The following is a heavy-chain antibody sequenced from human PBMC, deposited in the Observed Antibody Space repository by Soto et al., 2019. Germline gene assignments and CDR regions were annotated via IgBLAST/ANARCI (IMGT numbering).Heavy chain of an antibody. CDR1: GYSISSGYY. CDR3: AREGDDVLRFLEWLSDGGRYFDY. CDR2: IYLSGTT. V-gene: IGHV4-38-2*02. J-gene: IGHJ4*02. D-gene: IGHD3-3*01. Sequence: SETLSLTCAVSGYSISSGYYWGWIRQPPGKRLEWIGTIYLSGTTYYNPSLKSRVTISVDTSKNQFSLKLSSVTAADTAVYYCAREGDDVLRFLEWLSDGGRYFDYWGQGTLVTVSS.